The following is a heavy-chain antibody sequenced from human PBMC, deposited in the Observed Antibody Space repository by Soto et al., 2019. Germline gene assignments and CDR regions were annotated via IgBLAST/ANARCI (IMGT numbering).Heavy chain of an antibody. D-gene: IGHD3-10*01. Sequence: SETLSLTCTGSGGSLSSSSYYWGWIRHPPRKGLEWIGSIYYSGSTYYNPSLKSRVTISVDTSKNQFSLKLSSVTAADTAVYYCARHRHGSGSYYPYYYGMDVWGQGTTVTVSS. CDR2: IYYSGST. V-gene: IGHV4-39*01. CDR1: GGSLSSSSYY. CDR3: ARHRHGSGSYYPYYYGMDV. J-gene: IGHJ6*02.